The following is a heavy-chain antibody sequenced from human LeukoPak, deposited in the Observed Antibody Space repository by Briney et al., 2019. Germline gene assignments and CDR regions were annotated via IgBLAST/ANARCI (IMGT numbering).Heavy chain of an antibody. Sequence: PSETLSLICTVSGGSLSGYFWNWIRQPPGKGLEWIAYISHSGSTNYNPCLKSRVAISVDTSKNQFSLTLYSVTAADTAIYYCVRWDYSDSGSRRLDYWGQGTLVTVSS. CDR2: ISHSGST. CDR1: GGSLSGYF. J-gene: IGHJ4*02. D-gene: IGHD3-10*01. V-gene: IGHV4-59*08. CDR3: VRWDYSDSGSRRLDY.